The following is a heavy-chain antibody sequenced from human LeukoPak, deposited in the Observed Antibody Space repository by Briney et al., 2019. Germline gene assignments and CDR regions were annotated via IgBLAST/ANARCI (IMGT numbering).Heavy chain of an antibody. V-gene: IGHV3-21*01. CDR3: ARAGQQLVHDY. D-gene: IGHD6-13*01. CDR1: GFTFSSNS. CDR2: ISDSSSYK. Sequence: GGSLRLSCAASGFTFSSNSMNWVRQVPGKGLEWVSSISDSSSYKYYADSVKGRFTISRDNAKNSLYLQMNSLRAEDTAVYYCARAGQQLVHDYWGQGTLVTVSS. J-gene: IGHJ4*02.